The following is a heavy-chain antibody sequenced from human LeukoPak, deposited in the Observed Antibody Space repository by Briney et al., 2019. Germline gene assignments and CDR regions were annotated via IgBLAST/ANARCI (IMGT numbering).Heavy chain of an antibody. D-gene: IGHD2-21*01. J-gene: IGHJ3*02. V-gene: IGHV3-7*01. CDR3: ARDYCGGDCSPNDAFDI. CDR1: GFTFRSYW. CDR2: IKQDGSET. Sequence: PGGSLRLSCAASGFTFRSYWMTWVRQYPGKGLEWVANIKQDGSETYYADSVKGRFTISRDNAKNSLYLQMNSLRAEDTAVYYCARDYCGGDCSPNDAFDIWGQGTMVTVSS.